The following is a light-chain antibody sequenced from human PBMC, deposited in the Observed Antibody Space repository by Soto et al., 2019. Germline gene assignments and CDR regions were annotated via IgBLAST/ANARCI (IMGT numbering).Light chain of an antibody. CDR1: QKVLSNS. CDR3: QQYSFLPRT. V-gene: IGKV3-20*01. J-gene: IGKJ1*01. CDR2: GAS. Sequence: EIVLTQSPGTLSLSPGERATLSSWASQKVLSNSLAWYQQKPGQAPRLLIYGASTRATGIPDRFGGSGSGTDFTLTISRLEPEDFAVYYCQQYSFLPRTFGQGTKVEIK.